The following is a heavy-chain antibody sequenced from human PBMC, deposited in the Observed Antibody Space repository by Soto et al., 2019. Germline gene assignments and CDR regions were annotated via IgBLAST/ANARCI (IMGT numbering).Heavy chain of an antibody. J-gene: IGHJ4*02. V-gene: IGHV3-11*06. Sequence: VQLVESGGGPVKPGGSRRLSCVASGLSLSDYYMSCIRQAPGGGLAGVSYISDSASYATYADSVKGRFTISRDNAKNTLYLQMNSLKSEDTAVYYCATFHSGSGNGFWGQGTLVSVSS. CDR1: GLSLSDYY. CDR3: ATFHSGSGNGF. CDR2: ISDSASYA. D-gene: IGHD3-10*01.